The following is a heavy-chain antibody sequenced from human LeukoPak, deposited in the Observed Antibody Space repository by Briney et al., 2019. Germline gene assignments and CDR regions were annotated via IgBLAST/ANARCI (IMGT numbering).Heavy chain of an antibody. CDR3: ARDGGTPPRDAFDI. V-gene: IGHV3-53*01. CDR2: IYTGGST. D-gene: IGHD4-23*01. Sequence: GGSLRLSCAATGFTVSRNYMTWVRQAPGKGLERVSVIYTGGSTYSADSVKGRFTISRDNSKNTLYLQMNSLRAEDTAMYYCARDGGTPPRDAFDIWGQGTMVTVSS. CDR1: GFTVSRNY. J-gene: IGHJ3*02.